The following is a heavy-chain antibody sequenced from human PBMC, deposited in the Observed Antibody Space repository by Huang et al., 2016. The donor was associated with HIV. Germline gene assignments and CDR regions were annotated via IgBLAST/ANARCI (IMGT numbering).Heavy chain of an antibody. J-gene: IGHJ6*02. V-gene: IGHV3-72*01. D-gene: IGHD6-19*01. CDR3: TGALASDTGMDV. CDR1: GFTFSDQY. CDR2: SRNKVRSYTT. Sequence: EVQLVESGGGLVQPGGSLRLSCAASGFTFSDQYMDWVRQGPGKGLVWVGLSRNKVRSYTTEYAASVKGRFTISRDDSETSLYLQMNSLRTEDSAVYYCTGALASDTGMDVWGQGTTVTVSS.